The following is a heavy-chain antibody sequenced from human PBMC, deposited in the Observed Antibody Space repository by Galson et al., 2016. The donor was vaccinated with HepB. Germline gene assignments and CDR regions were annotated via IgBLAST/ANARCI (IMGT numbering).Heavy chain of an antibody. J-gene: IGHJ5*02. CDR1: GFAFSGSA. CDR3: TRSSPFCSGGSCYNWFDP. Sequence: SLRLSCAASGFAFSGSAMHWVRQASGKGLEWVGHIRNKANNYATSYAEAVKGRFTISRDDLKNTAYLQMNSLKTEDTALCFCTRSSPFCSGGSCYNWFDPWGQGTLVTVSS. V-gene: IGHV3-73*01. D-gene: IGHD2-15*01. CDR2: IRNKANNYAT.